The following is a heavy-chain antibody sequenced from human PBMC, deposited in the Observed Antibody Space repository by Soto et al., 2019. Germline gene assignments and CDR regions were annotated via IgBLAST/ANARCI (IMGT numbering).Heavy chain of an antibody. V-gene: IGHV4-59*08. Sequence: QPQKKGPEWIGDIHSSGSTNYNPSLKSRVTISVDTYNNQFSLKLTSVTAADAAVYYCASNAF. CDR2: IHSSGST. J-gene: IGHJ3*01. CDR3: ASNAF.